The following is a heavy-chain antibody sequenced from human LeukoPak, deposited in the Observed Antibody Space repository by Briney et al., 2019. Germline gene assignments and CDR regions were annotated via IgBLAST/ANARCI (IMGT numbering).Heavy chain of an antibody. CDR1: GFTFSNYA. D-gene: IGHD3-10*01. J-gene: IGHJ6*02. CDR2: ISGSGGTT. V-gene: IGHV3-23*01. CDR3: AKGGYYTSDYGMDV. Sequence: GGSLRLSCAASGFTFSNYAMSWVRQAPGKGPEWVSIISGSGGTTSYADSVKGRFTSSRDNSKNTLSLQMNSLRVEDTATYYCAKGGYYTSDYGMDVWGQGTTVTVSS.